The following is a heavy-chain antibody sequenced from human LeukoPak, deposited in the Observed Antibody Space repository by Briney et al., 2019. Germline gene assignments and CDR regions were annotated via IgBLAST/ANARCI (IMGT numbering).Heavy chain of an antibody. D-gene: IGHD5-18*01. Sequence: SETLSLTCTVSGGSISSYYWSWIRQPPVKGLEWIGYIYYSGSTNYNPSLKSRVTISVDTSKNQFSLKLSSVTAADTAVYYCARSRFQIWLLFDYWGQGTLVTVSS. V-gene: IGHV4-59*08. CDR1: GGSISSYY. CDR2: IYYSGST. J-gene: IGHJ4*02. CDR3: ARSRFQIWLLFDY.